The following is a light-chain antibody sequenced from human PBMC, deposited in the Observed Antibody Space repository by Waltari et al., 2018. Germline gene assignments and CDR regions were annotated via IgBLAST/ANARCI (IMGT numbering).Light chain of an antibody. CDR1: QSVSNRY. Sequence: EIVLTQSPGTLSLSPGERATLSCRASQSVSNRYLAWYQQKPGQAPRLLIYGASSRATGIPERFSASGSGSATDFTLTISRLEPEDFAVYYCQQYGYSPNTFGQGTKVEIK. J-gene: IGKJ1*01. V-gene: IGKV3-20*01. CDR2: GAS. CDR3: QQYGYSPNT.